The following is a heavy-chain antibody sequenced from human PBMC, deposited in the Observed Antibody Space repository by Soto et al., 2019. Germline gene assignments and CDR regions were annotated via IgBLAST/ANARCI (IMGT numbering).Heavy chain of an antibody. CDR3: AREYGIGGATFDI. CDR1: GFTFSSYD. V-gene: IGHV3-30-3*01. D-gene: IGHD2-15*01. J-gene: IGHJ3*02. Sequence: QVQLVESGGGVVQPGRSLRLSCAASGFTFSSYDMHWVRQAPGKGLEWVAVISYDGSNKHYADSVKGRFTISRDNSKNTLYLQMNSLRAEDTAVYYRAREYGIGGATFDIWGQGTMVTVSS. CDR2: ISYDGSNK.